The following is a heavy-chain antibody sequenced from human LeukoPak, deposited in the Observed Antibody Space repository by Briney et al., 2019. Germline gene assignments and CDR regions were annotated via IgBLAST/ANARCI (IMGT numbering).Heavy chain of an antibody. J-gene: IGHJ4*02. Sequence: ASVKVSYKASGYTFTSNYIHWVRQAPGQALEWMGMIYPRDGSTSYAQKFQGRVTVTRDTSTSTVHMELSGLRSEDTAVYYCARDQEGFDYWGQGTLVTVSS. CDR3: ARDQEGFDY. CDR2: IYPRDGST. V-gene: IGHV1-46*01. CDR1: GYTFTSNY.